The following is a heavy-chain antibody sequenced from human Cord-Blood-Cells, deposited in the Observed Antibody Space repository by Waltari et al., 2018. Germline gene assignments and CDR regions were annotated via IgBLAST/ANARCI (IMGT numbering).Heavy chain of an antibody. V-gene: IGHV6-1*01. CDR2: TYDRSKWYN. Sequence: QVHLQQSGPGRAKPSPTLSLTCALSGDSVLRDSPPWNWFRHPPSRGLEWLGRTYDRSKWYNEYGVSLKSRKTINPDTSKNQFSQQLNSVTPEDTPVYYCAREGYYYESSGYCTPFDYWGQGTLVTVSS. J-gene: IGHJ4*02. D-gene: IGHD3-22*01. CDR1: GDSVLRDSPP. CDR3: AREGYYYESSGYCTPFDY.